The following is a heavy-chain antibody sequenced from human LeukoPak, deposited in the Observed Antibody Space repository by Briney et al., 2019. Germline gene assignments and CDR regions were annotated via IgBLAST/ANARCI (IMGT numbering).Heavy chain of an antibody. CDR1: GVSISSSNSY. CDR2: IYYSGNT. J-gene: IGHJ4*02. D-gene: IGHD3-16*02. CDR3: ARRTFGGVIAY. V-gene: IGHV4-39*01. Sequence: SETLSLTCTVSGVSISSSNSYWGWIRQPPGKGLEWIGSIYYSGNTYYNASLKSQVSISIDTSKNQFSLRLSSVTAADTAVYYCARRTFGGVIAYWGQGTLVTVSS.